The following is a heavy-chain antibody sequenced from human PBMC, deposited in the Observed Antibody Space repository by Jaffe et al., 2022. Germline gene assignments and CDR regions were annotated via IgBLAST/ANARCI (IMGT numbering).Heavy chain of an antibody. CDR2: IGTAGDT. J-gene: IGHJ4*02. CDR3: ARAGGYNSFDY. CDR1: GFTFSSYD. Sequence: EVQLVESGGGLVQPGGSLRLSCAASGFTFSSYDMHWVRQATGKGLEWVSAIGTAGDTYYPGSVKGRFTISRENAKNSLYLQMNSLRAGDTAVYYCARAGGYNSFDYWGQGTLVTVSS. D-gene: IGHD5-12*01. V-gene: IGHV3-13*01.